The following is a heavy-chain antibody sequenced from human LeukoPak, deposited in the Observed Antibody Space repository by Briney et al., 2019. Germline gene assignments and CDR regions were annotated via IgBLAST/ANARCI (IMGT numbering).Heavy chain of an antibody. D-gene: IGHD3-22*01. CDR3: ARGSPPRRNYDSRGYYSYYFDY. J-gene: IGHJ4*02. CDR1: GYTFTSYG. V-gene: IGHV1-18*01. CDR2: ISAYNGNT. Sequence: ASVKVSCKASGYTFTSYGISWERQAPGQGLGWMGWISAYNGNTHYAQKLQGRVTMTTDTSTSTVYMELRSLRSDDTAVYYCARGSPPRRNYDSRGYYSYYFDYWGQGTLVTVSS.